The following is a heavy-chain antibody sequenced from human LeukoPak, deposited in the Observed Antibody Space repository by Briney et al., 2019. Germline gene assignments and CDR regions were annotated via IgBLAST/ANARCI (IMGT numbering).Heavy chain of an antibody. CDR1: GGTFSSYA. CDR2: IIPIFGTA. CDR3: ARDAVPTVTTSVDWFDP. V-gene: IGHV1-69*05. Sequence: ASVKVSCKASGGTFSSYAISWVRQAPGQGLEWMGRIIPIFGTANYAQKFQGRVTITTDESTSTAYMKLSSLRSEDTAVYYCARDAVPTVTTSVDWFDPWGQGTLVTVSS. D-gene: IGHD4-17*01. J-gene: IGHJ5*02.